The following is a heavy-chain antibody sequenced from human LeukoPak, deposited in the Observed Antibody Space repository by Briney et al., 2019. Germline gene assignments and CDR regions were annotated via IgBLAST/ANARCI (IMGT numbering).Heavy chain of an antibody. D-gene: IGHD3-16*01. CDR3: AKEITFLGVPPNWFAP. V-gene: IGHV3-23*01. Sequence: GGSLRLSCAASGFTFSSYAMSWVRQAPGKGLEWVSAISGSGGSTYYADSVKGRFTISRDNSKNTLYLQMNSLRAEDTAVYYCAKEITFLGVPPNWFAPGGQGPLVTVSS. J-gene: IGHJ5*02. CDR2: ISGSGGST. CDR1: GFTFSSYA.